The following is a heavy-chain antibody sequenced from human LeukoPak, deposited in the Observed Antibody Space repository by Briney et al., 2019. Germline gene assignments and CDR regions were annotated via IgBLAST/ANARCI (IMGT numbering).Heavy chain of an antibody. J-gene: IGHJ4*02. CDR2: ISGSGDST. Sequence: PGGSLRLSCAASGFTFSTYAVNWVRQAPGKGLEWVSTISGSGDSTYYADSVKGRFTISRDNSKDTLYLQMSSVRVEDTAVYYCARDVSSGLDYWGQGTLVTVSS. CDR3: ARDVSSGLDY. CDR1: GFTFSTYA. D-gene: IGHD6-19*01. V-gene: IGHV3-23*01.